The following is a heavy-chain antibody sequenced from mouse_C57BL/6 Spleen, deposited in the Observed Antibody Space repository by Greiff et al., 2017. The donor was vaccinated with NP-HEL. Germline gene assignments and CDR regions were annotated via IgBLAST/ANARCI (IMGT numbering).Heavy chain of an antibody. J-gene: IGHJ2*01. CDR3: ARKKVYNGYPFDY. CDR2: IDPSDSYT. V-gene: IGHV1-50*01. Sequence: VQLQQPGAELVKPGASVKLSCKASGYTFTSYWMQWVKQRPGQGLEWIGEIDPSDSYTNYNQKFKGKATLTVDTSSSTAYMQLSSLTSEDSAVYYCARKKVYNGYPFDYWGQGTTLTVSS. CDR1: GYTFTSYW. D-gene: IGHD2-3*01.